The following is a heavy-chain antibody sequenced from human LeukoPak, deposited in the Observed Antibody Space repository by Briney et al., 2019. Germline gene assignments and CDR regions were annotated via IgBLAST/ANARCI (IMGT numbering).Heavy chain of an antibody. Sequence: PGGSLRLSCAASGFTFSNYWMSWVRQAPGKGLEWVANIKPDGSEKYYVDSVKGRFTISRDNAKNSLYLQMNTLRAEDTAVYYCASLAGIVVPFDYWGQGTLVTVSS. V-gene: IGHV3-7*01. CDR1: GFTFSNYW. J-gene: IGHJ4*02. CDR3: ASLAGIVVPFDY. D-gene: IGHD3-22*01. CDR2: IKPDGSEK.